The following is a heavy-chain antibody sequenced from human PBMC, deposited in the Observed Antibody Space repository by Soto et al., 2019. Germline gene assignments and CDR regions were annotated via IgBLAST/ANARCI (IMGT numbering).Heavy chain of an antibody. CDR2: ISGNGGRT. V-gene: IGHV3-23*01. CDR3: AKGSSDVTMVRGVTISAGIFDY. CDR1: EFSFSNYA. Sequence: EVQLLESGGGLVQPGGSLRLSCAASEFSFSNYAMNWVRQAPGKGLEWVSGISGNGGRTYYADSVRGRFTISRDNSKNTLYMQKKSLRGEDTAVYYCAKGSSDVTMVRGVTISAGIFDYWGQGALGTVSS. J-gene: IGHJ4*02. D-gene: IGHD3-10*01.